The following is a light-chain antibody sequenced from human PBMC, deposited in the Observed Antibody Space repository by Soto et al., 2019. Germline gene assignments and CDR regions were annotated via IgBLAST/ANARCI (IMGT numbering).Light chain of an antibody. CDR3: QGYGSSRLT. J-gene: IGKJ4*01. CDR1: QSVSSSY. Sequence: EIVLTQSPGTLSLSPGERATLSCRASQSVSSSYLAWYQQKPGQAPMLLIDGASSRATGIPARFSGSGSWTAFTLNISGLEPEDFAVYFWQGYGSSRLTFGGGTKVEIK. CDR2: GAS. V-gene: IGKV3-20*01.